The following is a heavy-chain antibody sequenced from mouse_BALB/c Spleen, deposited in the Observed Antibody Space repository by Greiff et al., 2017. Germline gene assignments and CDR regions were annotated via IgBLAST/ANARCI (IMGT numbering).Heavy chain of an antibody. CDR1: GFTFTDYY. D-gene: IGHD2-4*01. Sequence: EVKLMESGGGLVQPGGSLRLSCATSGFTFTDYYMSWVRQPPGKALEWLGFIRNKANGYTTEYSASVKGRFTISRDNSQSILYLQMNTLRAEDSATYYCARDYDYAAWFAYWGQGTLVTVSA. V-gene: IGHV7-3*02. J-gene: IGHJ3*01. CDR2: IRNKANGYTT. CDR3: ARDYDYAAWFAY.